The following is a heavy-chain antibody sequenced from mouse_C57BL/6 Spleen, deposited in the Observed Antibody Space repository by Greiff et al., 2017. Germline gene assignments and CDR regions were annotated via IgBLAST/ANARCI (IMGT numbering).Heavy chain of an antibody. Sequence: VQLQQPGAELVRPGSSVKLSCKASGYTFTSYWMHWVKQRPIQGLEWIGNIDPSDSETHYNQKFKDKATLTVDKSSSTAYMQLSSLTSEDSAVYYCARSGYSNHYWYFDVWGTGTTVTVSS. D-gene: IGHD2-5*01. CDR2: IDPSDSET. CDR1: GYTFTSYW. V-gene: IGHV1-52*01. J-gene: IGHJ1*03. CDR3: ARSGYSNHYWYFDV.